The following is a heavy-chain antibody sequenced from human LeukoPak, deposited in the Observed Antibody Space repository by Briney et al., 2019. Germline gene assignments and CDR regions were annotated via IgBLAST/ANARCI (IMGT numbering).Heavy chain of an antibody. CDR1: GFTFSSYW. CDR2: IKQDGSEK. Sequence: AGGSLRLSCAASGFTFSSYWMSWVRQAPGKGLEWVANIKQDGSEKYYVDSVKGRFTISRDNAKNSLYLQMNSLRAEDTAVYYCARAETTAAPNYYYYYYMDVGGKGTTVTVSS. D-gene: IGHD4-17*01. CDR3: ARAETTAAPNYYYYYYMDV. J-gene: IGHJ6*03. V-gene: IGHV3-7*01.